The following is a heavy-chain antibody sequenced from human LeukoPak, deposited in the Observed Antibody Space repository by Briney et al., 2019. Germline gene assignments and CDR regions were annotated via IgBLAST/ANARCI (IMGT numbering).Heavy chain of an antibody. J-gene: IGHJ6*03. D-gene: IGHD6-19*01. CDR1: GFTFSSYG. CDR2: ISGSGGST. V-gene: IGHV3-23*01. Sequence: GGSLRLSCAASGFTFSSYGMSWVRQAPGKGLEWVSAISGSGGSTYYADSVKGRFTISRDNSKNTLYLQMNSLRADDTAVYYCXXXXSGWYEDYYYYMDVWGKGTTVTISS. CDR3: XXXXSGWYEDYYYYMDV.